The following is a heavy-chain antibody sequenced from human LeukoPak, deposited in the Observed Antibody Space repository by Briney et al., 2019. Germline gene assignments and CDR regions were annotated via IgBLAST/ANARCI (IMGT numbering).Heavy chain of an antibody. CDR1: GFTFSSYA. V-gene: IGHV3-30*04. CDR2: ISYDGSNK. CDR3: VRSSGYPDF. J-gene: IGHJ4*02. D-gene: IGHD5-12*01. Sequence: GRSLRLSCAASGFTFSSYAMHWVRQAPGKGLEWVAVISYDGSNKYYADSVKGRLTISRDNSKNTLYLQMNSLRAEDTAVYYCVRSSGYPDFWGQGTLVTVSS.